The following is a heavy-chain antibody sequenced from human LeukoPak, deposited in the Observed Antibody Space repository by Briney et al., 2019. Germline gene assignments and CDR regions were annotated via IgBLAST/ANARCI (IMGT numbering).Heavy chain of an antibody. J-gene: IGHJ6*03. CDR1: GYTFTGYY. CDR3: ARAPGYCSSTSCYSGRDYYYYMDV. D-gene: IGHD2-2*02. CDR2: INPNSGGT. V-gene: IGHV1-2*02. Sequence: ASVKVSCKASGYTFTGYYMHWVRQAPGQGLEWMGWINPNSGGTNYAQKFQGRVTMTRDTSISTAYMELSRLRSDDTAVYYCARAPGYCSSTSCYSGRDYYYYMDVWGKGTTVTVSS.